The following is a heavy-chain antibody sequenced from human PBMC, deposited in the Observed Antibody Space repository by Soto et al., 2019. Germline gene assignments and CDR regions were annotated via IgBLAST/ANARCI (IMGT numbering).Heavy chain of an antibody. J-gene: IGHJ4*02. CDR1: GFTFSTYG. CDR2: ISYDGNNK. D-gene: IGHD5-18*01. CDR3: AGGYNFVDY. Sequence: TGGSLRLSCAASGFTFSTYGMHWVRQAPDKGLEWVAVISYDGNNKYYADSVKGRFTISRDNSKNTLYLQMNSLRADDTAVYFCAGGYNFVDYWGQGTLVTVSS. V-gene: IGHV3-30*03.